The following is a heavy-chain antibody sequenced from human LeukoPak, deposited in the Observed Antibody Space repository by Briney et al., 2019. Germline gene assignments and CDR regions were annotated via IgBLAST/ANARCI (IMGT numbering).Heavy chain of an antibody. CDR1: GFTFSDYY. J-gene: IGHJ4*02. Sequence: GGSLRLSCAASGFTFSDYYMSWIRQAPGKGLEWISYIGSSSNNIYYADSVKGRFTNSRDNAKNSLYLQMNSLRVEDTAVYYCARVALQSWVDYWGQGALVTVS. D-gene: IGHD4-11*01. CDR2: IGSSSNNI. V-gene: IGHV3-11*04. CDR3: ARVALQSWVDY.